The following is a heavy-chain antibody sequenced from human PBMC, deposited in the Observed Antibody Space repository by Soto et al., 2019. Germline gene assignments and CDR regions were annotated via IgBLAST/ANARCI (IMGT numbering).Heavy chain of an antibody. CDR1: GGAISTYY. V-gene: IGHV4-4*07. D-gene: IGHD3-3*01. J-gene: IGHJ5*02. Sequence: XETLSLTCTVSGGAISTYYWTWIRQPAGKGLEWIGRIYSSVSTKYNPSPQSRVTMSLDTSNNQFSLRLTSVTAADTAVYYCARGQRFSDWFDPWGQGTLVTVSS. CDR2: IYSSVST. CDR3: ARGQRFSDWFDP.